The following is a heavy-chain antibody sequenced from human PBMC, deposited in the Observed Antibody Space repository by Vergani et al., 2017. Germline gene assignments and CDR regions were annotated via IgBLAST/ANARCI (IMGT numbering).Heavy chain of an antibody. CDR1: GDSVSSNSAA. CDR3: ARDLIGFGELLHTNWFDP. Sequence: QVQLQQSGPGLVKPSQTLSLTCAISGDSVSSNSAAWNWIRQSPSRGLEWLGRTYYRSKWYNDYAVSVKSRITINPDTSKNQFSLQLNSVTPEDTAVYYGARDLIGFGELLHTNWFDPWGQGTLVTVSS. V-gene: IGHV6-1*01. CDR2: TYYRSKWYN. D-gene: IGHD3-10*01. J-gene: IGHJ5*02.